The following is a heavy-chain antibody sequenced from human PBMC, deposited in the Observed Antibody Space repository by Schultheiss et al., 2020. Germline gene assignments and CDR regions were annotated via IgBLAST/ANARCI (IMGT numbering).Heavy chain of an antibody. CDR3: ARGPPSDLTVAATLDY. CDR2: ISGFNDHT. J-gene: IGHJ4*02. CDR1: GYSFTNYG. Sequence: ASVKVSCKASGYSFTNYGFSWVRQAPGQGLEWMGSISGFNDHTVYVQKLQGRVTMTTDISTRTTFMELRSLRSDDTAVYYCARGPPSDLTVAATLDYWGQGTLVTFSS. V-gene: IGHV1-18*01. D-gene: IGHD6-19*01.